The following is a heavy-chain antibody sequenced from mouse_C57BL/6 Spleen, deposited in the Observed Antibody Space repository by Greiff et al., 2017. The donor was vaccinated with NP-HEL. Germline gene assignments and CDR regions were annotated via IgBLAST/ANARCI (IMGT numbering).Heavy chain of an antibody. Sequence: VKLMESGPGLVQPSQSLSITCTVSGFSLTSYGVHWVRQSPGQGLEWLGVIWSGGSTDYNAAFISRLSISKDNSKSQVFFKMNSLQADDTAIYYCARNDGYFAYWGQGTLVTVSA. CDR2: IWSGGST. CDR3: ARNDGYFAY. V-gene: IGHV2-2*01. D-gene: IGHD2-3*01. CDR1: GFSLTSYG. J-gene: IGHJ3*01.